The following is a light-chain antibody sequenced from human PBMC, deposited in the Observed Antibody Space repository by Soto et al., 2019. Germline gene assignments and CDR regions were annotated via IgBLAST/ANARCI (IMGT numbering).Light chain of an antibody. Sequence: QSMLTQPASVAGSPGQSITISCTGTSSDVGTYNLVSWYQQHPGKAPKLMIYEVSERPSGVSNRFSGSKSGNTASLTISGLQAEDEADYYCCSYAGSSTYYVFGIGTKVT. CDR1: SSDVGTYNL. V-gene: IGLV2-23*02. CDR3: CSYAGSSTYYV. CDR2: EVS. J-gene: IGLJ1*01.